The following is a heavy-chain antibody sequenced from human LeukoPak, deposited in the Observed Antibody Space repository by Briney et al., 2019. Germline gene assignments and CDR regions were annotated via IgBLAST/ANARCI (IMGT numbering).Heavy chain of an antibody. Sequence: PSETLSLTCSVSGGSISSYYWSWIRHPPGKGLEWIGYIYYSGSPNHNPSLKSRVTISLDTSKNQFSLKLSSVTAADSAVYYCARGFDSKSTYFDYWGQGTLVTVSS. D-gene: IGHD5-12*01. J-gene: IGHJ4*02. CDR3: ARGFDSKSTYFDY. V-gene: IGHV4-59*01. CDR2: IYYSGSP. CDR1: GGSISSYY.